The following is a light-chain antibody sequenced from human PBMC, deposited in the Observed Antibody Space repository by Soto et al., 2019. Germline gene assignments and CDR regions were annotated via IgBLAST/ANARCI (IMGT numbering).Light chain of an antibody. Sequence: EILMTQSPATLSASPGERATLTCRASQSVNSNLAWYQQKPGQAPRLLIYGASTMVAGVPASFSGSGSGTTVSLTTSSLQPEDFAVYYCQQYNHRPPDTFGQGTKLEIK. V-gene: IGKV3-15*01. CDR3: QQYNHRPPDT. J-gene: IGKJ2*01. CDR2: GAS. CDR1: QSVNSN.